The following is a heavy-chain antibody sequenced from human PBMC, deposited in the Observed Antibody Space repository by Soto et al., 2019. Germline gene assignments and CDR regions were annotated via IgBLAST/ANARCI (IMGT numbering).Heavy chain of an antibody. CDR3: AGEPLD. J-gene: IGHJ4*02. CDR2: TYYGGIT. V-gene: IGHV4-31*03. CDR1: GGSISSGGYY. Sequence: QVQLQESGPGLVKPSQTLSLTCTVSGGSISSGGYYWTWIRQHPGKGLDWSGYTYYGGITFYNPSLKSRVTLSVDTSKNQFSLELSSVTAADTAVYYCAGEPLDWGQGTLVTVSS.